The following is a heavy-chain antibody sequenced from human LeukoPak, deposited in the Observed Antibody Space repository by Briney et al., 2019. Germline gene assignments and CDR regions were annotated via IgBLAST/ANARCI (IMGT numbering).Heavy chain of an antibody. CDR3: ARGGAVRGVAHSYNWFDP. J-gene: IGHJ5*02. Sequence: ASVKVSCKASGYTFTSYDINWVRQATGQGLEWMRWMNPNSGNTGYAQKFQGRVTMTRNTSISTAYMELSSLRSEDTAVYYCARGGAVRGVAHSYNWFDPWGQGTLVTVSS. CDR2: MNPNSGNT. D-gene: IGHD3-10*01. CDR1: GYTFTSYD. V-gene: IGHV1-8*01.